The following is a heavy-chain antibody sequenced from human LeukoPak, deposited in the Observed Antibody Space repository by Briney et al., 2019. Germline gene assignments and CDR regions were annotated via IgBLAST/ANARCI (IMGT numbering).Heavy chain of an antibody. D-gene: IGHD3-3*01. J-gene: IGHJ6*03. CDR2: IWYDGSNK. Sequence: PGRSLRLSCAASGFTFSSYGMHWVRQAPGKGLEWVAVIWYDGSNKYYADSVKGRFTISRDNSKNTLYLQMNSLRAEDTAVYYCARALGVEGLLSGSMDVWGKGPRSPSP. V-gene: IGHV3-33*01. CDR1: GFTFSSYG. CDR3: ARALGVEGLLSGSMDV.